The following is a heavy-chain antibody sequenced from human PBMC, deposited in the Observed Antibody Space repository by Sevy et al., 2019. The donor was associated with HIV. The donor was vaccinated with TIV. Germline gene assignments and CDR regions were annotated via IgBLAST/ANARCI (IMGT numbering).Heavy chain of an antibody. Sequence: SETLSLTCAIYGGSLSPYYWTWIRQPPGKGLEWIGEINHSGDTNYNPSLKGRVTISVDTSKNQLSLKMTSLTATDTAIYYCARPGGDLWGRGTLVTVSS. CDR3: ARPGGDL. CDR1: GGSLSPYY. V-gene: IGHV4-34*01. CDR2: INHSGDT. D-gene: IGHD3-16*01. J-gene: IGHJ4*02.